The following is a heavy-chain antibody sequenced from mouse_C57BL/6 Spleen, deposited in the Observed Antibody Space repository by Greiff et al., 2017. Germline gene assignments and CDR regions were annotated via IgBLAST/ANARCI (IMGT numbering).Heavy chain of an antibody. Sequence: EVQLVESGGGLVQPGGSLKLSCAASGFTFSDYYMYWVRQTPEKRLEWVAYISNGGGSTYYPDTVKGRFTISRDNAKNTLYLQMSRLKSEDTAMYYCARRGNYGPYAMDYWVKEPQSPSPQ. CDR3: ARRGNYGPYAMDY. CDR1: GFTFSDYY. V-gene: IGHV5-12*01. D-gene: IGHD2-1*01. J-gene: IGHJ4*01. CDR2: ISNGGGST.